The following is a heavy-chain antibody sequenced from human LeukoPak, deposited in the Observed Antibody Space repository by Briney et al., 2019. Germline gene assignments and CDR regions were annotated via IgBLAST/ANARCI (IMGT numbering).Heavy chain of an antibody. V-gene: IGHV4-39*01. CDR2: VYYSGST. CDR3: ARRAVVTAYYFDH. CDR1: GGSFSSTTYY. D-gene: IGHD2-21*02. Sequence: SETLSLTCTVSGGSFSSTTYYWGWIRQPPGKGLEWIGSVYYSGSTYYNQSLKSRVTISVDTSKSQSSLKLSSVTAADTAVYYCARRAVVTAYYFDHWGQGTLVTVSS. J-gene: IGHJ4*02.